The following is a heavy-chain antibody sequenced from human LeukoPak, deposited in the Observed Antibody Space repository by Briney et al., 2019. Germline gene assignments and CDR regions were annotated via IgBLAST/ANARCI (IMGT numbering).Heavy chain of an antibody. J-gene: IGHJ4*02. D-gene: IGHD2-2*01. CDR3: ARIYCSSTSCYPPDY. V-gene: IGHV1-18*01. Sequence: GASVKVSCKASGYTFTSYGISWVRQAPGQGLEWMGWISAYNGNTSYAQKLQGRVTMTTDTSTSTAYMELRSLRSDDTAVYYCARIYCSSTSCYPPDYWGQGTLVTVSS. CDR1: GYTFTSYG. CDR2: ISAYNGNT.